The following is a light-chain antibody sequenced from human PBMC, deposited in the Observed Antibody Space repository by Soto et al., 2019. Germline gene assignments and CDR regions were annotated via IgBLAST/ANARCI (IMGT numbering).Light chain of an antibody. CDR3: QQFGSSPIT. J-gene: IGKJ5*01. CDR1: QTVSITY. V-gene: IGKV3-20*01. Sequence: IVLTQSPGTLSLSPGEIATLSCRTSQTVSITYFAWYQQRPGQAPRLLFYDASTRATGVPDRFSCSGSGRDFTLTISRLEPEDSAIYFCQQFGSSPITFGQGTRLEIK. CDR2: DAS.